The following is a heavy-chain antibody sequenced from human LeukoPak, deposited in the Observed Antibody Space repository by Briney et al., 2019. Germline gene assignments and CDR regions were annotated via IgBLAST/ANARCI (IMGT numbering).Heavy chain of an antibody. CDR3: ARDTGSGWPYWYGMDV. D-gene: IGHD6-19*01. CDR1: GGSVSSGSYY. J-gene: IGHJ6*02. V-gene: IGHV4-61*01. Sequence: PSETLSLTCTVSGGSVSSGSYYWSWIRQPPGKGLEWIGYIYYSGSTNYNPSLKSRVTISVDTSKNQFSLKLSSVTAADTAVYYCARDTGSGWPYWYGMDVWGQGTTVTVSS. CDR2: IYYSGST.